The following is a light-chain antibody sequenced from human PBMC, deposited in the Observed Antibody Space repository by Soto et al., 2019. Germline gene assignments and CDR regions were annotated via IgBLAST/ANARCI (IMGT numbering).Light chain of an antibody. CDR1: QSVSSSY. J-gene: IGKJ2*01. CDR3: QQYCSSPHA. Sequence: EIVLTQSPGTLSLSPGERATLSCRASQSVSSSYLAWYQHKPGQAPRLLIYGASSRATGIPDRFSGSGSGTDFTLTISRLEPEDFAVDYCQQYCSSPHAFGQGTMLEIK. CDR2: GAS. V-gene: IGKV3-20*01.